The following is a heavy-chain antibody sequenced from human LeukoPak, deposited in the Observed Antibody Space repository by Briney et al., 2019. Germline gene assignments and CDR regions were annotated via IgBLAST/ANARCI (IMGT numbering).Heavy chain of an antibody. V-gene: IGHV3-23*01. CDR3: AAMLRGVAYYFDY. CDR1: GFTFGSYA. J-gene: IGHJ4*02. Sequence: GESLRLSCAASGFTFGSYAMTWVRQAPGKGLEWVSGISNDDGSTYYTDSVKGRFTISRDNSKNTVYLQMSSLRAEDTAVYYCAAMLRGVAYYFDYWGQGTLVTVS. D-gene: IGHD3-10*01. CDR2: ISNDDGST.